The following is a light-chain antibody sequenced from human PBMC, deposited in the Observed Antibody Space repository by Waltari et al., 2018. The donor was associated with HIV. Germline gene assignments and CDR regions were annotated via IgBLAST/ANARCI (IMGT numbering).Light chain of an antibody. CDR2: INT. CDR1: SSNLGAGYT. CDR3: QSYDSSLSGYV. V-gene: IGLV1-40*01. J-gene: IGLJ1*01. Sequence: QSVLTQPPSVSGAPGQRVTISCTGRSSNLGAGYTLSWYRQIPGTAPKLLIYINTNRPSGVPDRFSGSKSGTSASLAITGLQADDEADYYCQSYDSSLSGYVFGTGTKVTVL.